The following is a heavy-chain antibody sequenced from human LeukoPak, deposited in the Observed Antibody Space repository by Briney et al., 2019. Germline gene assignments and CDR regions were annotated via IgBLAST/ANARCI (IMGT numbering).Heavy chain of an antibody. CDR1: RYTFSSYV. CDR2: MNPDSGDT. CDR3: ARGSHRGYCTTSDCYTVDY. D-gene: IGHD2-8*01. J-gene: IGHJ4*02. Sequence: ASVKVSCKAARYTFSSYVINWVRQAPGQGVEWMGWMNPDSGDTGYAQKFQGRVTMTRNTSISTAYMELGGLSSDDTAVYFCARGSHRGYCTTSDCYTVDYWGQGTLVSVSS. V-gene: IGHV1-8*01.